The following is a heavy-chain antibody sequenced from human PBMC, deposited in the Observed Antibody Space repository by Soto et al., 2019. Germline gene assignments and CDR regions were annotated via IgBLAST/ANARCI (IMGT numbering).Heavy chain of an antibody. CDR1: GGTFSSYA. Sequence: QVQLVQSGAEVKKPGSSVKVSCKASGGTFSSYAISWVRQAPGQGLEWMGGIIPIFGTANYAQKFQGRVTITADEATSTAYMELSSLRSEDTAVHYCARVRVRFLEWLGSEGWGQGTLVTVSS. CDR3: ARVRVRFLEWLGSEG. V-gene: IGHV1-69*12. D-gene: IGHD3-3*01. CDR2: IIPIFGTA. J-gene: IGHJ4*02.